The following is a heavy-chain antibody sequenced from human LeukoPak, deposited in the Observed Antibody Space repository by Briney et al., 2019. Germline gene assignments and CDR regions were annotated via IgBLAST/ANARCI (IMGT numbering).Heavy chain of an antibody. V-gene: IGHV1-18*01. J-gene: IGHJ4*02. CDR3: ARDYGGSDSVYFDY. D-gene: IGHD4-23*01. Sequence: GASVKVSCKASGYTFTSYGISWVRQAPGQGLEWMGWISAYNGNTNYAQKLQGRVTMTIDTSTSTAYMELRSLRSDDTAVYYCARDYGGSDSVYFDYWGQGTLVTVSS. CDR1: GYTFTSYG. CDR2: ISAYNGNT.